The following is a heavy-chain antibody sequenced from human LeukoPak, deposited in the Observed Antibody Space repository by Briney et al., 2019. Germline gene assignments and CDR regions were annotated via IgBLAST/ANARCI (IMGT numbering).Heavy chain of an antibody. Sequence: SETLSLTCAVYGGSFSGYSWGWIRQPLGKGLEWIGEINHSANTNYTPSLKSRVTISVDTSKNQFSLRLSSVTAADTAVYYCARAASGNAFNIWGQGTMVTVSS. CDR2: INHSANT. V-gene: IGHV4-34*01. J-gene: IGHJ3*02. D-gene: IGHD1-26*01. CDR3: ARAASGNAFNI. CDR1: GGSFSGYS.